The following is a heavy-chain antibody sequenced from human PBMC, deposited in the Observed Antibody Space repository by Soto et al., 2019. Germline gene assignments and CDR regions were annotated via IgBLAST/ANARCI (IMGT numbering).Heavy chain of an antibody. CDR1: GFTFSSYD. J-gene: IGHJ4*02. CDR2: IHTAGDT. V-gene: IGHV3-13*01. CDR3: ARAGLNSGSHSHFDY. Sequence: GGSLRLSCAASGFTFSSYDMHWVRQTTGGGLEWVSAIHTAGDTYYPGSVKGRFTISRENAKNSLYLQMNNLRAGDTAVYYCARAGLNSGSHSHFDYWGQGTLVTVSS. D-gene: IGHD1-26*01.